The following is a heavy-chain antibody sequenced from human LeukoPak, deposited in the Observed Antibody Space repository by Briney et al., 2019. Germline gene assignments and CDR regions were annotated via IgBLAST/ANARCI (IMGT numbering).Heavy chain of an antibody. D-gene: IGHD1-7*01. J-gene: IGHJ4*02. CDR1: GFTFSNYA. V-gene: IGHV3-21*01. Sequence: GGSLRLSCAASGFTFSNYAMSWVRQAPGKGLEWVSCISSSSSYIYYADSVKGRFTISRDNAKNSLYLQMNSLRVEDTAVYYCARAHNWKYGTFDYWGQGTLVTVSS. CDR2: ISSSSSYI. CDR3: ARAHNWKYGTFDY.